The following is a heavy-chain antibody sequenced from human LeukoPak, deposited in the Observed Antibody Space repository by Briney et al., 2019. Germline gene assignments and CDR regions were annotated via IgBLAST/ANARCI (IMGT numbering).Heavy chain of an antibody. V-gene: IGHV1-8*01. J-gene: IGHJ4*02. D-gene: IGHD3-22*01. CDR1: GYTFTSYD. Sequence: ASVKVSCKASGYTFTSYDISWVRQAPGQGLEWMGWMNPNSGNTGYAQKFQGRVTMTRDTSITTAYMELSSLRSEDTAVYYCSRGTSDYYYPYAYWGQETLVTVSS. CDR3: SRGTSDYYYPYAY. CDR2: MNPNSGNT.